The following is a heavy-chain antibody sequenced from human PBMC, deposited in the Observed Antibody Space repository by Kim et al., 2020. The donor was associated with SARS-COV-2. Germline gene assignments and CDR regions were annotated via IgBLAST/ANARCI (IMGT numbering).Heavy chain of an antibody. CDR3: AKVGCSGGSCYNLYSYYGLDV. CDR1: GFTFSSYG. V-gene: IGHV3-23*01. Sequence: GGSLRLSCAASGFTFSSYGMSWVRRAPGKGLQWVSAISGSGGSTYYADSVKGRFTISRDNSKNTLYLQMNSLRAEDTAVYYCAKVGCSGGSCYNLYSYYGLDVWGQGTTLTVSS. D-gene: IGHD2-15*01. CDR2: ISGSGGST. J-gene: IGHJ6*02.